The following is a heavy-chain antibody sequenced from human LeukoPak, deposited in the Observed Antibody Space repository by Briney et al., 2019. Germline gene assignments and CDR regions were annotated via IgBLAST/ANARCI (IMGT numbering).Heavy chain of an antibody. CDR3: ARRNGSGPVYYFDY. V-gene: IGHV4-39*01. CDR1: GGSISSSNYY. CDR2: IYYSGTT. Sequence: PSETLSLTCTVSGGSISSSNYYWGWIRQPPGKGLEWIGTIYYSGTTYYNPSLKSQVTISVDTSTNQFSLKVSSVTAADTAVYYCARRNGSGPVYYFDYWGQGTLVTVSS. D-gene: IGHD3-10*01. J-gene: IGHJ4*02.